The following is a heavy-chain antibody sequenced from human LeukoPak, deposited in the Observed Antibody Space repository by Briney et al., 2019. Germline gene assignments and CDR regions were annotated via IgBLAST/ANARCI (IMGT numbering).Heavy chain of an antibody. CDR2: IIPIFGTA. CDR3: ARESGYCSSTSCFPKTNWFDP. J-gene: IGHJ5*02. D-gene: IGHD2-2*03. V-gene: IGHV1-69*05. CDR1: GGTFSSYA. Sequence: GASVKVSCKASGGTFSSYAISWVRQAPGQGLEWMGGIIPIFGTANYAQKFQGRVTITTDESTSPAYMELSSLRSEDTAVYYCARESGYCSSTSCFPKTNWFDPWGQGTLVTVSS.